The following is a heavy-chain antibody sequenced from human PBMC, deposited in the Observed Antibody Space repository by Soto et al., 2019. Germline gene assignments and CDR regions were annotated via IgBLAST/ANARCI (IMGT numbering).Heavy chain of an antibody. Sequence: PGGSLRLSCAASGFTFSSYAMSWVRQAPGKGLEWVSAISGSGGSTYYADSVKGRFTISRDNSKNTLYLQMNSLRAEDTAVYYCAKDPALVPAARGKYYYGMDVWGQGTTLTVSS. D-gene: IGHD2-2*01. J-gene: IGHJ6*02. CDR3: AKDPALVPAARGKYYYGMDV. CDR1: GFTFSSYA. V-gene: IGHV3-23*01. CDR2: ISGSGGST.